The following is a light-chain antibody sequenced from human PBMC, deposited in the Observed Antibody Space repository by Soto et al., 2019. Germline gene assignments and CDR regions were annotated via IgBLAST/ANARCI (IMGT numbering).Light chain of an antibody. CDR1: RIVLYSPNIKNS. V-gene: IGKV4-1*01. J-gene: IGKJ4*01. CDR3: QQYYTTPLT. CDR2: WAS. Sequence: DIVMTQSPDSLAVSLGGRATIKCHSSRIVLYSPNIKNSLGWYQQKPGQPPNLLIYWASTRESGVPDRFSGSGSGTDFTLTISSLQAEDVALYYCQQYYTTPLTFGGGTKVEIK.